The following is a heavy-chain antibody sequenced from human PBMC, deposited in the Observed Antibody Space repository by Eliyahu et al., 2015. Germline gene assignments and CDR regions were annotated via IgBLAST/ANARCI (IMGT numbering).Heavy chain of an antibody. D-gene: IGHD1-26*01. J-gene: IGHJ4*02. CDR3: ARSWSTLGIVPPLFDY. Sequence: QVTLRESGPALVKPTQTLTLTCXISXFXXSTRXMXVSWVRXSPGKALAWLXLVDWEDDKYYNPSLKTRLTVYRDAAKNQVVLTVTNMDPEDTATYYCARSWSTLGIVPPLFDYWGQGTLVTVSS. CDR2: VDWEDDK. V-gene: IGHV2-70*20. CDR1: XFXXSTRXMX.